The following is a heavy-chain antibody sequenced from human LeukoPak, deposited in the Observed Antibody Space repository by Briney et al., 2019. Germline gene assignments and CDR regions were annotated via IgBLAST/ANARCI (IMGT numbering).Heavy chain of an antibody. CDR1: GFTFSSYS. V-gene: IGHV3-21*01. CDR2: ISSSSSYI. J-gene: IGHJ4*02. CDR3: ASGAKNYDSSGYYDQYDY. Sequence: GGSPRLSCAASGFTFSSYSMNWVRQAPGKGLEWVSSISSSSSYIYYADSVKGRFTISRDNAKNSLYLQMNSLRAEDTAVYYCASGAKNYDSSGYYDQYDYWGQGTLVTVSS. D-gene: IGHD3-22*01.